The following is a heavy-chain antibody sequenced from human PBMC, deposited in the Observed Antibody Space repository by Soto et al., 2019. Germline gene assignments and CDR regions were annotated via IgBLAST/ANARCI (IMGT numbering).Heavy chain of an antibody. Sequence: SVKVSCKASGGTFSSYAISWVRQAPGQGLEWMGGIIPIFGTANYAQKFQGRVTITADESTSTAYMELSSLRSEDTAVYYCARARYRSGGSCPRSLYYYYGMDVWGQGTTLTVSS. CDR1: GGTFSSYA. CDR2: IIPIFGTA. J-gene: IGHJ6*02. V-gene: IGHV1-69*13. CDR3: ARARYRSGGSCPRSLYYYYGMDV. D-gene: IGHD2-15*01.